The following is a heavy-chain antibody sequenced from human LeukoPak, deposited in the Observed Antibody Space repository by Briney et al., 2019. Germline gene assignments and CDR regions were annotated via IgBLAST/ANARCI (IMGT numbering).Heavy chain of an antibody. Sequence: GGSLRLSCPASGFTFSSYAMHWVRQAPGQGLEYVSGISSNGGSTNYADSVKGRFTISRDNSKNTLYLQMSSLRAEDTAVYYCVKLSSRVSQTIDYWGQGTLVTVSS. V-gene: IGHV3-64D*09. CDR2: ISSNGGST. D-gene: IGHD6-13*01. J-gene: IGHJ4*02. CDR3: VKLSSRVSQTIDY. CDR1: GFTFSSYA.